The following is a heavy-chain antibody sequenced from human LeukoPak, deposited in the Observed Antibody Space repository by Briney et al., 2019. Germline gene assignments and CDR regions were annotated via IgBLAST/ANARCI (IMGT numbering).Heavy chain of an antibody. V-gene: IGHV1-2*02. CDR2: INPNSGGT. Sequence: ASVKVSCKASGYTFTGYYMHWVRQAPGQGLEWMGWINPNSGGTNYAQKFQGRATMTRDTSISTAYMELSRLRSDDTAVYYCASRNLRAYSSVPPGAFDIWGQGTMVTVSS. CDR1: GYTFTGYY. J-gene: IGHJ3*02. D-gene: IGHD6-25*01. CDR3: ASRNLRAYSSVPPGAFDI.